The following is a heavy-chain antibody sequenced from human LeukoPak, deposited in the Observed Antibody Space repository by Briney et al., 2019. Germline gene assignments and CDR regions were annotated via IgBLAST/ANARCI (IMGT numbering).Heavy chain of an antibody. V-gene: IGHV3-23*01. D-gene: IGHD1-26*01. Sequence: GALRLSCAASGFTLSSYGMSWVRQAPGKGLEWVSGISSIDGSTYYADSVKGRFTVSRDNSKNTLYLQMNSLRAEDTAVYYCAKVASGSYYNWPFDYWGQGTLVTVSS. J-gene: IGHJ4*02. CDR1: GFTLSSYG. CDR3: AKVASGSYYNWPFDY. CDR2: ISSIDGST.